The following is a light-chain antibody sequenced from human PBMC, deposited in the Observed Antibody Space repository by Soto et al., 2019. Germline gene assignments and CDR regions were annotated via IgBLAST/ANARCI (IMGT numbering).Light chain of an antibody. V-gene: IGLV2-23*03. J-gene: IGLJ1*01. Sequence: QSVLTQPASVSGSPGQSTTISCTGTSSDVGSYNLVSWYQQHPGKAPKLMIYEGSKRPSGVSNRFPGSKSGNTASLTISGLQAEDEADYYCCSYAGSSTFVFGTGTKVTVL. CDR2: EGS. CDR1: SSDVGSYNL. CDR3: CSYAGSSTFV.